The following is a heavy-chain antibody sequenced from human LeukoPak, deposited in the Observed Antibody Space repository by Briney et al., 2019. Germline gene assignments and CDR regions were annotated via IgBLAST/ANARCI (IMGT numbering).Heavy chain of an antibody. CDR3: ARDRYDSSGYYYLPYYYYGMDV. Sequence: GASVKVSCKASGYTFCGYYMHWVRQAPGRGLEWMGWIYPNSGGTNYAQKFQGRVTMTRDTSISTAYMELSRLRSDDTAVYYCARDRYDSSGYYYLPYYYYGMDVWGQGTTVTVSS. CDR1: GYTFCGYY. V-gene: IGHV1-2*02. D-gene: IGHD3-22*01. CDR2: IYPNSGGT. J-gene: IGHJ6*02.